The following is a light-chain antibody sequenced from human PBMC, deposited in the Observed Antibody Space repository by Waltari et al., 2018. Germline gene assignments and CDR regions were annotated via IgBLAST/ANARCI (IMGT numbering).Light chain of an antibody. J-gene: IGLJ2*01. V-gene: IGLV2-23*02. CDR2: DVS. Sequence: QSALTPPDSVAGTPGQTATLSCAGTSSDIGRSHFASWYQQHPGRAHNLMIYDVSERPLGVSNRFSGSKSGNTASLTISGLQAEDEADYYCFSYAGSNSFDFGGGTKLTVL. CDR1: SSDIGRSHF. CDR3: FSYAGSNSFD.